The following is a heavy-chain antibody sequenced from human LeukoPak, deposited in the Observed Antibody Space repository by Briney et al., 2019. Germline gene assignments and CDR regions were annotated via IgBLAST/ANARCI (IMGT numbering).Heavy chain of an antibody. D-gene: IGHD3-22*01. CDR2: ISSSSSYI. Sequence: GGSLRLSCAASGFTFNSYSMNWVRQAPGKGLEWVSSISSSSSYIYYADSVKGRFTISRDNAKNSLYLQMNSLRAEDTAVYYCARDNSAWYDSSGYHAFDIWGQGTMVTVSS. CDR3: ARDNSAWYDSSGYHAFDI. CDR1: GFTFNSYS. J-gene: IGHJ3*02. V-gene: IGHV3-21*01.